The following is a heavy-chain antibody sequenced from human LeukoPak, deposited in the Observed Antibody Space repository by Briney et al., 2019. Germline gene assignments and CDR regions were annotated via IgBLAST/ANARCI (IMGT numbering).Heavy chain of an antibody. CDR1: GYTFTGYY. J-gene: IGHJ5*02. CDR2: INPNSGGT. D-gene: IGHD2-2*02. V-gene: IGHV1-2*04. Sequence: ASVKVSCKASGYTFTGYYMHWVRQAPGQGLEWMGWINPNSGGTNYAQKFQGWVTMTRDTSISTAYMELSRLRSDDTAVYYCARAPLGYCSSTSCYNSFDPWGQGTLVTVSS. CDR3: ARAPLGYCSSTSCYNSFDP.